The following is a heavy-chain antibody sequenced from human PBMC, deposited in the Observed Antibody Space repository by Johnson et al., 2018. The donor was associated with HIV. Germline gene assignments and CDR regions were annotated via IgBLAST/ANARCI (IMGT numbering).Heavy chain of an antibody. CDR3: AKAYCPGCDAFDV. V-gene: IGHV3-11*04. D-gene: IGHD2-21*01. CDR1: GFTFSDYY. Sequence: QVQLVESGGGLVNPGGSLRLSCAASGFTFSDYYMSWIRQAPGKGLEWVSYISSSGSTIYYADSVKGRFNISRDNSKNTQYLQMNSLRVEDTGLYYCAKAYCPGCDAFDVWGQGTMVTVSS. CDR2: ISSSGSTI. J-gene: IGHJ3*01.